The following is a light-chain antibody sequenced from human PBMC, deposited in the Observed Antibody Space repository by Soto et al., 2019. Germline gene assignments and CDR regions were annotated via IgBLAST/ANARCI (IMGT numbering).Light chain of an antibody. CDR3: QAWDSGTKSEV. J-gene: IGLJ1*01. Sequence: QSVLTQSPSASASLGASVKLTCTLSNGHSTNAIAWHQHQPDQGPRLLMKLNRDGSHIKGDGIPDRFSGSSSGAERYLTISSLQSDDEADYYCQAWDSGTKSEVFGIGTKLTVL. CDR2: LNRDGSH. V-gene: IGLV4-69*01. CDR1: NGHSTNA.